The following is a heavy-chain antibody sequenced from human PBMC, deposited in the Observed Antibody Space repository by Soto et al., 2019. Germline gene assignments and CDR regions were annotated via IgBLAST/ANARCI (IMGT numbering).Heavy chain of an antibody. D-gene: IGHD4-17*01. CDR3: ARVVRTVTTMVDY. CDR2: IHYSGST. Sequence: SETLSLTCTVSGGSISTYYWSWIRQPPGEGLEWIGHIHYSGSTNYNPSLKSRVTILVDTSKNQFSLNLTSVTAADTAVYYCARVVRTVTTMVDYWGQGTLVTVSS. V-gene: IGHV4-59*12. CDR1: GGSISTYY. J-gene: IGHJ4*02.